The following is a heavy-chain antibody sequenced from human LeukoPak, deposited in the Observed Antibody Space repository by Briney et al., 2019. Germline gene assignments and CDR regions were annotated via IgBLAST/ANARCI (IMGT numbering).Heavy chain of an antibody. CDR2: VYSSGVG. J-gene: IGHJ4*02. CDR1: GGSITGYY. Sequence: SETLSLTCTVAGGSITGYYWNWIRQPAGQGLEWLGRVYSSGVGNYNPSLTSRVTMSVDTSKNQFSLKLTSLTAADTAVYYCARKEFLHEIDISGYIVYWGQGTLVTVSS. CDR3: ARKEFLHEIDISGYIVY. D-gene: IGHD3-22*01. V-gene: IGHV4-4*07.